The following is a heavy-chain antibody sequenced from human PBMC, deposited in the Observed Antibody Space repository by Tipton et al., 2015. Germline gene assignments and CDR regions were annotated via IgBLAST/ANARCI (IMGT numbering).Heavy chain of an antibody. D-gene: IGHD2-21*02. V-gene: IGHV4-59*01. J-gene: IGHJ4*02. CDR3: ASPSLPHDRGDYYFQS. CDR1: SDSISKYY. CDR2: IRYSGST. Sequence: TLSLTCTVSSDSISKYYWTWIRQPPGKELEWIGYIRYSGSTNYNPSLKSRVTISVDTSKTQFSLKVSSVTAADTAIYYCASPSLPHDRGDYYFQSWGQGSLVTVSS.